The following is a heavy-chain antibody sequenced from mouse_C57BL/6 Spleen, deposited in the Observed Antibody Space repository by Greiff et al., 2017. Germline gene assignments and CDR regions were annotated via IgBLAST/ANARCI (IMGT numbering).Heavy chain of an antibody. J-gene: IGHJ3*01. Sequence: VQLQQSGPELVKPGASVKIPCKASGYTFTDYNMDWVKQSHGKSLEWIGDINPNNGGTIYNQKVKGQATLTVDKSSSTAYMELRSLTSEDTAVYYCARRAFCYGNSFAYWGQGTLVTVSA. CDR3: ARRAFCYGNSFAY. CDR1: GYTFTDYN. CDR2: INPNNGGT. D-gene: IGHD2-1*01. V-gene: IGHV1-18*01.